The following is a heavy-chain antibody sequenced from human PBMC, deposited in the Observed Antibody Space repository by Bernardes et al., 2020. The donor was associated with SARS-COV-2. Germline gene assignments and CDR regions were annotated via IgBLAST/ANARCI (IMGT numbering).Heavy chain of an antibody. D-gene: IGHD4-17*01. Sequence: GGSLRLSCAASGFTFHDYTMHWVRQAPGKGLEWVAVIWHDGSREYYVGSVKGRFAISRDNSNNTLYLQMNNLRVEDTALYRCATEDGEWLESWGQGTLVTVSS. CDR3: ATEDGEWLES. CDR2: IWHDGSRE. J-gene: IGHJ5*01. CDR1: GFTFHDYT. V-gene: IGHV3-33*01.